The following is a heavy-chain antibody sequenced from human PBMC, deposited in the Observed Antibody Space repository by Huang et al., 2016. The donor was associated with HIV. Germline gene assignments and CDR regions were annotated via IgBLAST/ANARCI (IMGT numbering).Heavy chain of an antibody. J-gene: IGHJ4*02. CDR1: GGPFRSYS. D-gene: IGHD4-4*01. Sequence: QVQLLQSGAEVKKPGSSVKVSCKASGGPFRSYSIAWVRQAPGQGLEWMEMLMPVFDSPNYAQKLQGRVRVTADESTSTVYMELRDLRPDDTAVYFCARGSLEYSVSSSLDYWGQGTHVTVSS. V-gene: IGHV1-69*13. CDR2: LMPVFDSP. CDR3: ARGSLEYSVSSSLDY.